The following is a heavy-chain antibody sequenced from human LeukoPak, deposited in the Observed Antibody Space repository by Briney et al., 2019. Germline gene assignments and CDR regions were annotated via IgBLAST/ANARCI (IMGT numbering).Heavy chain of an antibody. Sequence: GGSLRLSCAASGFTVSSNYMTWVRQAPGKGLEWVSTINWDGSNTAYADSVKGRFTVSRDNAKNALYLQMNSLRAEDTALYYCGRANYFYYIDVWGKGTTVTVSS. CDR1: GFTVSSNY. J-gene: IGHJ6*03. CDR3: GRANYFYYIDV. V-gene: IGHV3-20*04. CDR2: INWDGSNT.